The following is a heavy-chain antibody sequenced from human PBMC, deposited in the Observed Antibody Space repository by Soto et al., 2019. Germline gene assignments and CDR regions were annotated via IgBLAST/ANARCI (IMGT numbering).Heavy chain of an antibody. J-gene: IGHJ5*02. Sequence: SETLSLTCTVSGGSISSYYWSWIRQPPGKGLEWIGYIYYSGSTNCNPSLKSRVTISVDTSKNQFSLKLSSVAAADTAVYYCAKSHKLERRYNWFDPWGQGTLVTVSS. CDR3: AKSHKLERRYNWFDP. V-gene: IGHV4-59*01. CDR2: IYYSGST. CDR1: GGSISSYY. D-gene: IGHD1-1*01.